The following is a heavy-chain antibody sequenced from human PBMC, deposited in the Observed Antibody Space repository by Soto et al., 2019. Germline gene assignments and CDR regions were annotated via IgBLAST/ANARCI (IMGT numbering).Heavy chain of an antibody. Sequence: ESGGGLVKPGGSLRLSCAASGFTFSNAWMSWVRQAPGKGLEWVGRIKSKTDGGTTDYAAPVKGRFTISRDDSKNTLYLQMNSLKTEDTAVYYCTTLMITFGGVIAITSWGQGTLVTVSS. CDR3: TTLMITFGGVIAITS. CDR1: GFTFSNAW. J-gene: IGHJ4*02. D-gene: IGHD3-16*02. V-gene: IGHV3-15*01. CDR2: IKSKTDGGTT.